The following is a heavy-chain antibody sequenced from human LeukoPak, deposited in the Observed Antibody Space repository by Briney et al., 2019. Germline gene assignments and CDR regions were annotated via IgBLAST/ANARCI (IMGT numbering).Heavy chain of an antibody. CDR1: GVSISSYY. Sequence: SETLSLTCAVSGVSISSYYWSWIRQPPGKGLEWIGYIYYSGSTNYNPSLKSRVTISVDTSKNQFSLKLSSVTAADTAVYYCARAHRGDDFWSGLAHYYYYGMDVWGQGTTVTVSS. D-gene: IGHD3-3*01. J-gene: IGHJ6*02. CDR3: ARAHRGDDFWSGLAHYYYYGMDV. V-gene: IGHV4-59*01. CDR2: IYYSGST.